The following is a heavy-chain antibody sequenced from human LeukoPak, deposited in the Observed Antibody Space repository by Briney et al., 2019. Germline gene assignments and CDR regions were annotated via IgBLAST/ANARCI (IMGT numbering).Heavy chain of an antibody. CDR3: ARERVVVTATDNYYYYYGMDV. Sequence: SQTLSLTCTVSGGSISSGGYYWSWLRQHPGKGLEWIGYIYYSGSTYYNPSLKSRVTISVDTSKNQFSLKLSSVTAADTAVYYCARERVVVTATDNYYYYYGMDVWGQGTTVTVSS. CDR2: IYYSGST. CDR1: GGSISSGGYY. D-gene: IGHD2-21*02. J-gene: IGHJ6*02. V-gene: IGHV4-31*03.